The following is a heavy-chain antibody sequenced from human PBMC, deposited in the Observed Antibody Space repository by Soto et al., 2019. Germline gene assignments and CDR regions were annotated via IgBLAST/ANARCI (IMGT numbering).Heavy chain of an antibody. D-gene: IGHD2-2*01. CDR2: ISSSSYI. Sequence: GGSLRLSCAASGFTFSSYSMHWVRQAPGKGLEWVSSISSSSYIYYADSVKGRFTISRDNAKNSLCLQMNSLRADDTAVYYCARGIPIDIVVVPAAIPLFDPWGQGTLVTVAS. J-gene: IGHJ5*02. CDR1: GFTFSSYS. V-gene: IGHV3-21*01. CDR3: ARGIPIDIVVVPAAIPLFDP.